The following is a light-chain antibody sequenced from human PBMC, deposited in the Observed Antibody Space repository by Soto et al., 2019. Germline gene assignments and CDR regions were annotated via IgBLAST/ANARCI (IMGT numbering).Light chain of an antibody. CDR1: QSITDW. J-gene: IGKJ1*01. V-gene: IGKV1-5*03. CDR2: KAS. CDR3: QYWDDYSWT. Sequence: DIQMTQSPSTLSASVGDRVTITCRASQSITDWLAWYQQKPGKAPKFLIYKASNLEGGVPSRFSGCGSGIEFTLTISSVQPDDFATYYCQYWDDYSWTFGQGTKVEIK.